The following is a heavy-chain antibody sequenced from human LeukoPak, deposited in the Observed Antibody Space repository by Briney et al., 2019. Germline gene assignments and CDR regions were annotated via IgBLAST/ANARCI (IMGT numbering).Heavy chain of an antibody. Sequence: QPGGSLRLSCAASGFTFSSYGMHWVRQAPGKGLEWVAFIRYDGSNKYYADSVKGRFTISRDNSKNTLYLQMNSLRAEDTAVYYCAKINWNDVHNWFDPWGQGTLVTVSS. CDR2: IRYDGSNK. CDR3: AKINWNDVHNWFDP. D-gene: IGHD1-20*01. CDR1: GFTFSSYG. V-gene: IGHV3-30*02. J-gene: IGHJ5*02.